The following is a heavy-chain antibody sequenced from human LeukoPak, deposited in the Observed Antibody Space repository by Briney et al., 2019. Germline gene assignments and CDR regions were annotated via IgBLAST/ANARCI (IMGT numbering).Heavy chain of an antibody. D-gene: IGHD6-19*01. CDR2: IIPIFGTA. V-gene: IGHV1-69*13. Sequence: SVKVSCKASGGTFSSYAISWVRQAPGQGLEWMGGIIPIFGTANYPQKFQGRATITADESTSTAYMELSSLRSEDTAVYYCARRAVAGVAYYYYYGMDVWGQGTTVTVSS. CDR3: ARRAVAGVAYYYYYGMDV. J-gene: IGHJ6*02. CDR1: GGTFSSYA.